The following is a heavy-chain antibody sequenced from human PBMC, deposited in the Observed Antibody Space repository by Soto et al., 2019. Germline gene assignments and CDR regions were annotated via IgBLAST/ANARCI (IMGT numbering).Heavy chain of an antibody. CDR2: IYYSGST. V-gene: IGHV4-39*01. Sequence: SETLSLTCTVSGGSISSSSYYWGWIRQPPGKGLEWIGSIYYSGSTYYNPSLKSRVTISVDTSKNQFSLKLSSVTAADTAVYYCANNWAEWTPYYGMDVWGQGTTVTVSS. CDR3: ANNWAEWTPYYGMDV. J-gene: IGHJ6*02. CDR1: GGSISSSSYY. D-gene: IGHD3-3*01.